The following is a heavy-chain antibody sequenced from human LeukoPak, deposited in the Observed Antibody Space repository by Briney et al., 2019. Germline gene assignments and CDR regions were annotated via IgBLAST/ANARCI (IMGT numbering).Heavy chain of an antibody. CDR1: GFTFSSYA. CDR3: ASRGDSYDSSGYRTTPFDY. D-gene: IGHD3-22*01. V-gene: IGHV3-23*01. CDR2: ISGSGGST. Sequence: GGSLRLSCAASGFTFSSYAMSWVRQAPGKGLEWVSAISGSGGSTYYADSVKGRFTISRDNSKNTLYLQMNSLRAEDTAVYYCASRGDSYDSSGYRTTPFDYWGQGTLVTVSS. J-gene: IGHJ4*02.